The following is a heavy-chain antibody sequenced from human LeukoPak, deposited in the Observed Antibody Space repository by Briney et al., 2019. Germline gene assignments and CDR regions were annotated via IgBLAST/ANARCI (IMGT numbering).Heavy chain of an antibody. Sequence: GESLKISCKGSGYSFTSYWIGGVRQMPGKGLEWMGIIYPGDSDTRYSPSFQGQVTISADKSISTAYLQWSSLKASDTALYFCRTSTVTTTTFDYWGQGALVTVSS. CDR1: GYSFTSYW. J-gene: IGHJ4*02. V-gene: IGHV5-51*01. CDR2: IYPGDSDT. D-gene: IGHD4-17*01. CDR3: RTSTVTTTTFDY.